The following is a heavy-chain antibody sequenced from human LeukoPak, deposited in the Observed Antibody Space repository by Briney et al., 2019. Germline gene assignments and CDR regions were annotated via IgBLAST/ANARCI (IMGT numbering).Heavy chain of an antibody. Sequence: ASVKVSCKASTYTFTNNYLHWVRQATGQGLEWMGWMNPNSGNTGYAQKFQGRVTMTRNTSISTAYMELSSLRSEDTAVYYCTVSGYDSQYWGQGTLVTVSS. CDR3: TVSGYDSQY. CDR2: MNPNSGNT. D-gene: IGHD5-12*01. J-gene: IGHJ4*02. CDR1: TYTFTNNY. V-gene: IGHV1-8*02.